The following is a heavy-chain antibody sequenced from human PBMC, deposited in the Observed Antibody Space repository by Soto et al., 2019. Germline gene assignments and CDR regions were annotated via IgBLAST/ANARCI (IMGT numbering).Heavy chain of an antibody. V-gene: IGHV3-21*06. CDR3: ARGLGGVKLAQAIDY. CDR1: VFSFSEYT. D-gene: IGHD3-3*01. CDR2: ISTSSSSI. J-gene: IGHJ4*02. Sequence: LILSXVSSVFSFSEYTMSWCLHSPLKGLDWVSTISTSSSSIFYAASVKGRFTVSRDNAKNTLYLQMDNLRAEDTAVYFCARGLGGVKLAQAIDYWGQGTLVTVSS.